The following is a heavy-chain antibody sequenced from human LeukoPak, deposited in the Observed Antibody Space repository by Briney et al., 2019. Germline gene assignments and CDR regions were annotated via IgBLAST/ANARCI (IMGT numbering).Heavy chain of an antibody. J-gene: IGHJ4*02. CDR3: ARGTGYPFTHFDY. V-gene: IGHV3-66*01. CDR1: GFTASSTY. D-gene: IGHD3/OR15-3a*01. CDR2: IYSGGST. Sequence: GGSLRLSCAASGFTASSTYISGVRKAPGKGRGWVSVIYSGGSTYHADSVKGRFTISRDSSKNTLYLQMNSLRAEDTAVYYCARGTGYPFTHFDYWGQGTLVTVSS.